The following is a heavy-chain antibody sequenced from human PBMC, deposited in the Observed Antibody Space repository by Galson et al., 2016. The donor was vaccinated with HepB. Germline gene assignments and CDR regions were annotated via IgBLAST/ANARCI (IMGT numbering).Heavy chain of an antibody. J-gene: IGHJ4*02. CDR1: GYTFTGYY. CDR2: INPNSGGT. D-gene: IGHD3-22*01. CDR3: ARGHYYDSRGYYYVLDY. Sequence: SVKVSCKASGYTFTGYYMHWVRQAPGQGLEWMGWINPNSGGTSYAQKFQGRVTMTRDTSISTADMELSRLRSDDTAVYYCARGHYYDSRGYYYVLDYWGQGTLVTVSS. V-gene: IGHV1-2*02.